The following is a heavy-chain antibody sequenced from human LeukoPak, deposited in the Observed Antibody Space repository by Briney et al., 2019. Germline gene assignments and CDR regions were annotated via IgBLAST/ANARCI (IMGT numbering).Heavy chain of an antibody. CDR2: INHSGST. J-gene: IGHJ6*03. D-gene: IGHD3-22*01. Sequence: SETLSLTCTVSGGSISSYYWSWIRQPAGKGLEWIGEINHSGSTSYSPSLKSRVTISVDTSKNQFSLKLSSVTAADTAVYYCARRKKEYYYDSSGRGYYYYYMDVWGKGTTVTVSS. V-gene: IGHV4-34*01. CDR3: ARRKKEYYYDSSGRGYYYYYMDV. CDR1: GGSISSYY.